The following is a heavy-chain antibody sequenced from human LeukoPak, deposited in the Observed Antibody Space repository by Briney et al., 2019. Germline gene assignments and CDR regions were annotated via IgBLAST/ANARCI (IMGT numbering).Heavy chain of an antibody. V-gene: IGHV5-51*01. CDR2: IYPGDSDT. CDR3: ARQRYCSTTSCSFYFDY. CDR1: GYSFSSYW. Sequence: GESLKISCKGSGYSFSSYWIGWVRQMPGKGLEWMGIIYPGDSDTRYSPSFQGQVTISADRSVSTAYLQWSSLKASDTDMYYCARQRYCSTTSCSFYFDYWGQGTLVTVSS. J-gene: IGHJ4*02. D-gene: IGHD2-2*01.